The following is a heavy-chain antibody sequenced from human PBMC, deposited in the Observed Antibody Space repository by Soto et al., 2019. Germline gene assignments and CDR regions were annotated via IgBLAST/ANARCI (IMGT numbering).Heavy chain of an antibody. CDR2: ISYDGSNK. J-gene: IGHJ6*02. D-gene: IGHD2-2*02. V-gene: IGHV3-30-3*01. CDR1: VFTFSSYA. Sequence: GGSLRLSCAASVFTFSSYAMHWVRQAPGKGLEWVAVISYDGSNKYYADSVKGRFTISRDNSKNTLYLQMNSLRAEDTAVYYCARDAHCSSTSCYRSYYYYGMDVWGQGTTVTVSS. CDR3: ARDAHCSSTSCYRSYYYYGMDV.